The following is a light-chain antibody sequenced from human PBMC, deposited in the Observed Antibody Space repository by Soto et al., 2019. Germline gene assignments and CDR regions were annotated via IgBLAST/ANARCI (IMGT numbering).Light chain of an antibody. Sequence: QAVVTQEPSLTVSPGGTVTLTCASSTVPVTSGFYPHWVQQKPGQAPRTLIYSTTNKHSWTPARFSGSKSGNTASLTIYGLKVEDEADYYCCSSGGSPTYVFGTGTKVTVL. CDR2: STT. J-gene: IGLJ1*01. CDR1: TVPVTSGFY. V-gene: IGLV7-43*01. CDR3: CSSGGSPTYV.